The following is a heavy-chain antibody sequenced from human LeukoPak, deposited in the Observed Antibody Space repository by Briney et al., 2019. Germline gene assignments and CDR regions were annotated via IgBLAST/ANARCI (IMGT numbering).Heavy chain of an antibody. V-gene: IGHV3-23*01. J-gene: IGHJ4*02. CDR3: AKDRPNYYGSNGHYYRRDGDY. CDR1: GFTFSIYA. CDR2: ITSSGDGT. D-gene: IGHD3-22*01. Sequence: GGSLRLSCAASGFTFSIYAMSWVRQAPGKGQQWVSSITSSGDGTYYADSVKGRFTISRDNSENMLYLQMNSLRVEDTAVYFCAKDRPNYYGSNGHYYRRDGDYWGQGTLVTVSS.